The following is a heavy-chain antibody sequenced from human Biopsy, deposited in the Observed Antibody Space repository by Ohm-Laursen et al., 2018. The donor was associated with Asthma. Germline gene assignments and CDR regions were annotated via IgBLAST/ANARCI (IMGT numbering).Heavy chain of an antibody. CDR2: ILSDGGEP. V-gene: IGHV3-33*01. CDR3: ASESYLRGFGHTLDL. CDR1: GFTFRHYA. J-gene: IGHJ5*02. Sequence: SLRLSCSASGFTFRHYALHWVRQAPGKGLEWVAFILSDGGEPSYADSVKGRFSISRDNSKSTVYLQMNSLRAGGTAVYYCASESYLRGFGHTLDLWGQGTKVTFS. D-gene: IGHD5-12*01.